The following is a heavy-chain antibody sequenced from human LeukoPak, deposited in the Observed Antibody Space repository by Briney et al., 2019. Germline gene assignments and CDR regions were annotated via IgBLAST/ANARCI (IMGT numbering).Heavy chain of an antibody. CDR1: EFTFSAYW. Sequence: GGSLRLSCAASEFTFSAYWMHWVRQAPGKGLVWVSRINGDGSSTNYADSVEGRFTISRDNAKNTVYLQMNSLRAEDTAVYYCARGGGAVVTLAYWGQGTPVTVS. CDR3: ARGGGAVVTLAY. CDR2: INGDGSST. V-gene: IGHV3-74*01. J-gene: IGHJ4*02. D-gene: IGHD2-21*02.